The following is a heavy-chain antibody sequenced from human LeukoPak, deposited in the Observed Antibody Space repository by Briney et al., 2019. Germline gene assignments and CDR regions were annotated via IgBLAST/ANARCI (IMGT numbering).Heavy chain of an antibody. D-gene: IGHD6-13*01. CDR1: GFTFSSYG. CDR3: AKVSSSWYPDFDY. J-gene: IGHJ4*02. CDR2: ISYDGSNK. V-gene: IGHV3-30*18. Sequence: GGSLRLSCAASGFTFSSYGMHWVRQAPGKGLEWVAVISYDGSNKYYADSVKGRFTISRDNPKNTLYLQMNSLRAEDTAVYYCAKVSSSWYPDFDYWGQGTLVTVSS.